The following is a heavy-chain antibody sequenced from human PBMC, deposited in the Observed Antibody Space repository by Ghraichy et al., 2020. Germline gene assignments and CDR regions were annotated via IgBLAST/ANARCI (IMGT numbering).Heavy chain of an antibody. CDR1: GDSMNSGTYY. CDR3: ASHFVDLQDFHYGMDV. CDR2: IYYSGST. V-gene: IGHV4-39*01. J-gene: IGHJ6*02. D-gene: IGHD3-16*02. Sequence: SETLSLTCTVSGDSMNSGTYYWGWIRQPPGKGLEWIGSIYYSGSTYYNPSFKSRVTIFVDTSKRLFSMMLISVTAADTAKYYCASHFVDLQDFHYGMDVWGQGTTVTVSS.